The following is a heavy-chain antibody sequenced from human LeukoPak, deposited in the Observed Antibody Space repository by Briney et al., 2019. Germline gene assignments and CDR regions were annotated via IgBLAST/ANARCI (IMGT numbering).Heavy chain of an antibody. D-gene: IGHD6-6*01. Sequence: GGSLRLSCAASGFTFSSYSMNWVRQAPGKGLEWVSHITASGTAMFYAESEKGRFTISRDNSKNTLYLQMNSLRAEDTAVYYCARATYVSSSQSLGYWGQGTLVTVSS. CDR3: ARATYVSSSQSLGY. J-gene: IGHJ4*02. CDR2: ITASGTAM. CDR1: GFTFSSYS. V-gene: IGHV3-48*01.